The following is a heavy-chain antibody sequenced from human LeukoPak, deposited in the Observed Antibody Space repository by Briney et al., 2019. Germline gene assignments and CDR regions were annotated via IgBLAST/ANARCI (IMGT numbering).Heavy chain of an antibody. V-gene: IGHV5-51*01. J-gene: IGHJ4*02. CDR3: ARLLGMSYFDS. D-gene: IGHD3-16*01. Sequence: GESLKISCKSSGSSFPYDWIGWVRQVPGKGLEYMGIIYPADSDTRYNPSFEGQVTISADKSVSTAYLQWSGLKASDTAIYYFARLLGMSYFDSWGQGTLVIVSS. CDR2: IYPADSDT. CDR1: GSSFPYDW.